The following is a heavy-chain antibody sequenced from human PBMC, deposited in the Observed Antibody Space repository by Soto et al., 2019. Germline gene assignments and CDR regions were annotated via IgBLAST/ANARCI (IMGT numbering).Heavy chain of an antibody. CDR1: GFTFSSYA. J-gene: IGHJ6*02. D-gene: IGHD6-6*01. CDR2: ISYDGGST. V-gene: IGHV3-23*01. CDR3: AKAEYSSSPYYYGMDV. Sequence: GGSLRLSCAASGFTFSSYAMNWVRQAPGKGLEWVSAISYDGGSTYYADPVKGRFTISRDDSRNTLYLHMHSLRAEDTALYYCAKAEYSSSPYYYGMDVWGQGTTVTVSS.